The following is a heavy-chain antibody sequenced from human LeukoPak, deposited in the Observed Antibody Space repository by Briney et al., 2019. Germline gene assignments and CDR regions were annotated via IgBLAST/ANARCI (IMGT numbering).Heavy chain of an antibody. CDR1: GYTFTSYD. CDR3: ARELHYYDSTGAGY. CDR2: MNPNSGNT. D-gene: IGHD3-22*01. Sequence: GASVKVSCKASGYTFTSYDINWVRQATGQGLEWMGWMNPNSGNTGYAQKFQGRVTMTRDTSISTAYMELSRLRSDDTAIYYCARELHYYDSTGAGYWGQGTLVTISS. J-gene: IGHJ4*02. V-gene: IGHV1-8*02.